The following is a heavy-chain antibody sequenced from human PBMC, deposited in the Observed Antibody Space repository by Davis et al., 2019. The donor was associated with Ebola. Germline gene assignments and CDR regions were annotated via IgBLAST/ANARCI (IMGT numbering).Heavy chain of an antibody. Sequence: SETLSLTCTVSGGSISSYYWSWIRQPPGKGLEWIGYIYYSGSTNYNPSLKSRVTISVDTSKNQFSLKLSSVTAADTAVYYCARDGKYYDFWSGYYPDWGQGTLVTVSS. J-gene: IGHJ4*02. CDR1: GGSISSYY. CDR2: IYYSGST. CDR3: ARDGKYYDFWSGYYPD. V-gene: IGHV4-59*12. D-gene: IGHD3-3*01.